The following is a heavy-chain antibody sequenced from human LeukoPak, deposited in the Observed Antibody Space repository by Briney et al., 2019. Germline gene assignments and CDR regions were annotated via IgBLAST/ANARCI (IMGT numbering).Heavy chain of an antibody. V-gene: IGHV4-34*01. CDR3: ARQTGSGLFILP. CDR1: CGSFSGYY. J-gene: IGHJ4*02. D-gene: IGHD3/OR15-3a*01. Sequence: SETLPLTCAVYCGSFSGYYWSWIRQPPGKGLEWIGEINHSGSTNYNPSLKSQVSISIDTSKNQFSLRLTSVTAAETAVYYCARQTGSGLFILPGGQGTLVTVSS. CDR2: INHSGST.